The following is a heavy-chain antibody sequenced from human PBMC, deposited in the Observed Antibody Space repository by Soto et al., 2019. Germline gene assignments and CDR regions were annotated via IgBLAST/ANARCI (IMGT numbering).Heavy chain of an antibody. CDR2: IYYSGNT. V-gene: IGHV4-38-2*02. CDR1: GYSISSGYY. J-gene: IGHJ5*02. CDR3: ARDRGSRHWFHX. Sequence: PSETLSLTFGASGYSISSGYYWGWIRQPPGNGLEWIWSIYYSGNTYYNPSLRIRVTISVDMSNNQFSLRLSSVTAADTAVYFCARDRGSRHWFHXWGQATLLTVSX. D-gene: IGHD3-10*01.